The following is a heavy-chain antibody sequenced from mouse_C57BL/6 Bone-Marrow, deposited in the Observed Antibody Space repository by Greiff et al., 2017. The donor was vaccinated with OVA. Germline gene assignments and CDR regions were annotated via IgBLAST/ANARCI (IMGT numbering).Heavy chain of an antibody. CDR1: GFTFSSYG. CDR2: ISSGGSYT. D-gene: IGHD1-1*01. CDR3: ARNVVLRSAWFAY. Sequence: EVQVVESGGDLVKPGGSLKLSCAASGFTFSSYGMSWVRQTPDKRLEWVATISSGGSYTYYPDSVKGRFTISRDNDKNTLYLQMSSLKSEDTAVYYCARNVVLRSAWFAYCGQGNGVTVTA. J-gene: IGHJ3*01. V-gene: IGHV5-6*01.